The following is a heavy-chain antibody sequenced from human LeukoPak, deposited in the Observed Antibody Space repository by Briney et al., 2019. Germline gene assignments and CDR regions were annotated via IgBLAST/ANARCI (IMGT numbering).Heavy chain of an antibody. D-gene: IGHD3-10*01. CDR3: ARGPLLYGSGSYYNDDY. V-gene: IGHV1-8*02. CDR2: MNPNSGNT. J-gene: IGHJ4*02. Sequence: ASVKVSCKASGYTFTGYYMHWVRQAPGQGLEWMGWMNPNSGNTGYAQKFQGRVTMTRNTSISTAYMELSSLRSEDTAVYYCARGPLLYGSGSYYNDDYWGQGTLVTVSS. CDR1: GYTFTGYY.